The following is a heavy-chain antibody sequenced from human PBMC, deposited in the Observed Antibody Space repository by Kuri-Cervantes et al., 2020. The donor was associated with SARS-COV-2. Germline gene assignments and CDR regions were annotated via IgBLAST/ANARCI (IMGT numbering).Heavy chain of an antibody. CDR3: ARLGLADGYNFYSYYYGMDV. D-gene: IGHD5-24*01. Sequence: SETLSLTCTVSGGSISSSSYYWGWIRQPPGKGLEWIGSIYYSGSTYYNPSLKSRVTISVDTSKNQFSLKLSSVTAADTAVYYCARLGLADGYNFYSYYYGMDVWGQGTTVTVSS. J-gene: IGHJ6*02. CDR2: IYYSGST. V-gene: IGHV4-39*01. CDR1: GGSISSSSYY.